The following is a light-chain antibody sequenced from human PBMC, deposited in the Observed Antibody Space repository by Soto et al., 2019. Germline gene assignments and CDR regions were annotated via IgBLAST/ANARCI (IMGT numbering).Light chain of an antibody. CDR3: QSYDSSLSGPVV. V-gene: IGLV1-40*01. CDR2: GNS. CDR1: SSNIGAGYD. Sequence: QPVLTQPPSVSGAPGQRVTISCTGSSSNIGAGYDVHWYQQLPGTAPKLLIYGNSNRPSGVPDRFSGSKSGTSASLAITGLQAEDEPDYYCQSYDSSLSGPVVFGGGTKLTVL. J-gene: IGLJ2*01.